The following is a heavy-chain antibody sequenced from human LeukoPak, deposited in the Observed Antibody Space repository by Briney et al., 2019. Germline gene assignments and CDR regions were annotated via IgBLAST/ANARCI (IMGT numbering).Heavy chain of an antibody. J-gene: IGHJ3*01. CDR2: IRSKTDGRTT. V-gene: IGHV3-15*01. CDR3: TKYNTREAFDF. D-gene: IGHD3-3*01. CDR1: GFTFNSAW. Sequence: AGGSPRPSCSASGFTFNSAWLSWVRQAPGKGLEWVGRIRSKTDGRTTDYAAPVKGRFTISRDDSENTLYLQMNSLKTEDTALYYCTKYNTREAFDFWGQATMDAVSS.